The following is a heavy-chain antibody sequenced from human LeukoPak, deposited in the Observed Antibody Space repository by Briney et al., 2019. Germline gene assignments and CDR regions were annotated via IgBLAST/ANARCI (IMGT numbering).Heavy chain of an antibody. V-gene: IGHV3-30*03. CDR1: GFTFSSYG. CDR3: ARDRVGYCSGGSCQDAFDI. CDR2: ISYDGSNK. J-gene: IGHJ3*02. D-gene: IGHD2-15*01. Sequence: PGTSLRLSCAASGFTFSSYGMHWVRQAPGKGLEWVAVISYDGSNKYYADSVKGRFTISRDNSKNTLYLQMNSLRAEDTAVYYCARDRVGYCSGGSCQDAFDIWGQGTMVTVSS.